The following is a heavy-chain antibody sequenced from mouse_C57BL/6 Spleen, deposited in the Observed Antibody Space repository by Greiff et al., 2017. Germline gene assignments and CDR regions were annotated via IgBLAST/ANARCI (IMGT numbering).Heavy chain of an antibody. CDR1: GFTFSSYA. CDR3: ARDRREGAMDY. V-gene: IGHV5-4*01. Sequence: EVKLVESGGGLVKPGGSLKLSCAASGFTFSSYAMSWVRQTPEKRLEWVATISDGGSYTYYPDNVQGRFTISRDNAKNNLYLQMSHLKSEDTAMYYCARDRREGAMDYWGQGASVTVSS. CDR2: ISDGGSYT. J-gene: IGHJ4*01.